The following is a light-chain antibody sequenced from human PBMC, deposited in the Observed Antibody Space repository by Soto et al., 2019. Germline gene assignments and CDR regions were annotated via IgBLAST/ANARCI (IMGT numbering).Light chain of an antibody. CDR2: TAS. J-gene: IGKJ5*01. CDR1: QDIAGY. CDR3: QQSYSTPIS. Sequence: DIQVTQCPSSVSASVGDRVTITCRASQDIAGYLAWYQHKPGKAPNLLMYTASNLQSGVPSRFSGSGSGTDFTLTISSLKPEDFETYYCQQSYSTPISFGQGTRLEIK. V-gene: IGKV1-12*01.